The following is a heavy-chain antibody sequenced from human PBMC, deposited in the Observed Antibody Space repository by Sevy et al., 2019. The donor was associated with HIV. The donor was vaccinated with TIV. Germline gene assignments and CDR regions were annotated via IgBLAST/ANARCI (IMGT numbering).Heavy chain of an antibody. CDR2: IDSGGST. V-gene: IGHV3-66*01. CDR3: ARGRYYDASGYYYYYYGMDV. Sequence: GGSLRLSCEASGFTVSGNYMAWVRLAPGKGLEWVSLIDSGGSTYYADSVKGRFTISRDNAKNTLYLQMNPLRAEDTAVYFCARGRYYDASGYYYYYYGMDVWGQGTTVTVSS. J-gene: IGHJ6*02. D-gene: IGHD3-22*01. CDR1: GFTVSGNY.